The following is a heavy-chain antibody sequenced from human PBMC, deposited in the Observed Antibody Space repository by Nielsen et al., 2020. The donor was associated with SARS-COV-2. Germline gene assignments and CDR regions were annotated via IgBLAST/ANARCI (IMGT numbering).Heavy chain of an antibody. V-gene: IGHV3-30*18. CDR1: GFTFSTYG. D-gene: IGHD5-18*01. Sequence: GESLKISCAASGFTFSTYGVHWVRQAPGKGPEWVAGISYDARNKYYVDSVKGRFTISRDNSKNTLYLQMDDLRTEDTAVYYCAKDRASGYSYYYYFDCWGQGTLVTVSS. CDR3: AKDRASGYSYYYYFDC. J-gene: IGHJ4*02. CDR2: ISYDARNK.